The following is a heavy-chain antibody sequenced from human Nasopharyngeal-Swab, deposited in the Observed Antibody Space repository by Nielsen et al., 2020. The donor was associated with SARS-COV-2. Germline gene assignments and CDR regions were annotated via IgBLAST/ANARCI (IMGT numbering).Heavy chain of an antibody. V-gene: IGHV1-69*13. J-gene: IGHJ3*02. D-gene: IGHD6-19*01. CDR1: GGTFSSYA. Sequence: SVKVSCKASGGTFSSYAISWVRQAPGQGLEWMGGIIPIFGTANYAQKFQGRVTVTADESTSTAYMELSSLRSEDTAVYYCARVVGSGWYGDAFDIWGQGTMVTVSS. CDR3: ARVVGSGWYGDAFDI. CDR2: IIPIFGTA.